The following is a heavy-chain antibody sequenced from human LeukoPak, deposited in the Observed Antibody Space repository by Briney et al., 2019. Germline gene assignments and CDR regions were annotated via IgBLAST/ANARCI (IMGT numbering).Heavy chain of an antibody. CDR2: IRSKANSYAT. Sequence: PGGSLRLSCAASGFTFSGSAMHWVRQASGKGLEWVGRIRSKANSYATAYAASVKGRFTISRDDSKNTAYLQMNSLRAEDTAVYFCARDSLHPSSLHYYFDYWGQGILVTVSS. CDR3: ARDSLHPSSLHYYFDY. CDR1: GFTFSGSA. J-gene: IGHJ4*02. V-gene: IGHV3-73*01. D-gene: IGHD6-6*01.